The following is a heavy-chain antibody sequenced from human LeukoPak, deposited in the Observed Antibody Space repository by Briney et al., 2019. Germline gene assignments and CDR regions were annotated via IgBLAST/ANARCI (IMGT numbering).Heavy chain of an antibody. D-gene: IGHD3-3*01. CDR3: ARGRYDFWSGYSYYFDY. CDR2: ISAYSGNT. J-gene: IGHJ4*02. Sequence: ASVKVSCKASGYTFTSYGISWVRQAPGQGLEWMGWISAYSGNTNYAQKLQGRVTMTTDTSTSTAYMELRSLRSDDTAVYYCARGRYDFWSGYSYYFDYWGQGTLVTVSS. V-gene: IGHV1-18*01. CDR1: GYTFTSYG.